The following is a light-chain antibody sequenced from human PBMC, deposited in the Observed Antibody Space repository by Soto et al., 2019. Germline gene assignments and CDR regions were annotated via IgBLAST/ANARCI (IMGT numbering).Light chain of an antibody. J-gene: IGKJ1*01. Sequence: IVITQSPATLSVSPRAVASLSFTTSQSVSSNLAFYQQKPVHAPRLLIYGASTRSTRIPARVSGSGSGTEFTLIISSLQSEDSAVYYCQQYNSWLWTYGQGTKVDIK. CDR1: QSVSSN. CDR2: GAS. V-gene: IGKV3-15*01. CDR3: QQYNSWLWT.